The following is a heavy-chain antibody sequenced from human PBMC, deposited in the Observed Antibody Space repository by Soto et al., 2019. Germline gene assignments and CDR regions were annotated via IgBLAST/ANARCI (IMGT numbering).Heavy chain of an antibody. CDR1: GGSFSGYY. CDR2: INHSGST. V-gene: IGHV4-34*01. D-gene: IGHD3-10*01. CDR3: ARHISSGTYYADF. J-gene: IGHJ4*02. Sequence: PSETLSLTCAVDGGSFSGYYWTWIRQPPGTGLEWIGEINHSGSTNYNPSLKSRVTISVDTSKNQFSLKLSSVTAADTAVYYCARHISSGTYYADFWGQGSLVT.